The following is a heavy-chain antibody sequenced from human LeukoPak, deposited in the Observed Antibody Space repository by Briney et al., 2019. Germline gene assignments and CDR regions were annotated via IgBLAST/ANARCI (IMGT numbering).Heavy chain of an antibody. J-gene: IGHJ4*02. CDR3: TREKGKQWLVSSFSY. D-gene: IGHD6-19*01. CDR1: GFTFGDYA. Sequence: PGGSPRLSCTASGFTFGDYAMSWFRQAPGKGLEWVGFIRSKAYGGTTEYAASVKGRFTISRDDSKSIAYLQMNSLKTEDTAVYYRTREKGKQWLVSSFSYWGQGTLVTVSS. CDR2: IRSKAYGGTT. V-gene: IGHV3-49*03.